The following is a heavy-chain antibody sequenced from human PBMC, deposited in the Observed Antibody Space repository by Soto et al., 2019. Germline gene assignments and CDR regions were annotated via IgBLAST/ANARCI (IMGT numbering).Heavy chain of an antibody. CDR2: MNPNSGNT. V-gene: IGHV1-8*01. D-gene: IGHD2-2*01. CDR1: GYTFTSYD. J-gene: IGHJ4*02. CDR3: ARAGYCSSTSCYADDY. Sequence: GASVKVSCKASGYTFTSYDINWVRQATGQGLEWMGWMNPNSGNTGYAQKFQGRVTMTRNTSISTAYMELSSLRSEDTAVYYCARAGYCSSTSCYADDYWGQGTLVTVSS.